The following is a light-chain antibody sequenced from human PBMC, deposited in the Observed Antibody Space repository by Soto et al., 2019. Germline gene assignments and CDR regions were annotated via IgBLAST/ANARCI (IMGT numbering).Light chain of an antibody. CDR2: EVS. CDR3: NSYTSCITWV. J-gene: IGLJ2*01. V-gene: IGLV2-14*01. CDR1: SSDVGAYNY. Sequence: QSALTQPASVSGSPGQSITISCTGTSSDVGAYNYVSWYQQHPGKAPKLMIYEVSNRPSGVSTRFSGSKSGNTASLTISGLQAEDEADYYCNSYTSCITWVFGGGTKLTVL.